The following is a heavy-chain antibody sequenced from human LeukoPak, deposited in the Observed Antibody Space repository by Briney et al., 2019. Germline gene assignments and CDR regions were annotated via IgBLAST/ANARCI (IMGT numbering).Heavy chain of an antibody. D-gene: IGHD5-18*01. CDR3: AREDRGGYNRVLGAFAL. CDR2: LYGGDSK. J-gene: IGHJ3*01. CDR1: GFTFSSYG. V-gene: IGHV3-66*01. Sequence: PGRSLRLSCAASGFTFSSYGMHWVRQAPGKALEWVSVLYGGDSKYYADSVKGRFTISRDNPENTLYLQMDRLRVEDTAVYYCAREDRGGYNRVLGAFALWGHGTMVTVSS.